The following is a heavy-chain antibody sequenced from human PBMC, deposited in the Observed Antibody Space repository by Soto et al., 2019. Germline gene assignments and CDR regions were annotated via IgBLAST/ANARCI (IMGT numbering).Heavy chain of an antibody. CDR3: ARPHQLPDAFEI. CDR1: GSTFTSYG. Sequence: ASVKVSCKASGSTFTSYGISWVRQAPGQGLEWMGWISAYNGNTNYAQKLQGRVTMTTDTSTSTAYMELRSLRSGDTAVYYCARPHQLPDAFEIWGQGTMVTVSS. D-gene: IGHD2-2*01. V-gene: IGHV1-18*01. CDR2: ISAYNGNT. J-gene: IGHJ3*02.